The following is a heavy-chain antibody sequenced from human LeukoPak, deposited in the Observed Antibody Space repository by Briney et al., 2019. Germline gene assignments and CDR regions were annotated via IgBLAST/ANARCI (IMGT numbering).Heavy chain of an antibody. CDR2: IYYSGST. J-gene: IGHJ4*02. D-gene: IGHD1-26*01. CDR3: ARGPLLLVGATYFDY. Sequence: SETLSLTCTVSGGSISSSSYYWGWIRQPPGKGLECIGSIYYSGSTYYNPSLKSRVTISVDTSKNQFSLKLSSVTAADTAVYYCARGPLLLVGATYFDYWGQGTLVTVSS. CDR1: GGSISSSSYY. V-gene: IGHV4-39*07.